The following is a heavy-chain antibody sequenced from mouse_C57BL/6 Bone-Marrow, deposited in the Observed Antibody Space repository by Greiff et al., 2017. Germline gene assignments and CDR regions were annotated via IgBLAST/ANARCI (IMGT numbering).Heavy chain of an antibody. V-gene: IGHV1-55*01. J-gene: IGHJ1*03. CDR3: ARPYYSNYWNFDV. D-gene: IGHD2-5*01. CDR2: IYPGGGSN. CDR1: GSTFNSYW. Sequence: VQLQQPGAVLVKPGASVKMSCKASGSTFNSYWLTWVQQRPGQGLGWIGDIYPGGGSNNYNEKFKSKATLTVDTSSSTAYMQLSSRTSEDAAVYYCARPYYSNYWNFDVWGTGTTVTVSS.